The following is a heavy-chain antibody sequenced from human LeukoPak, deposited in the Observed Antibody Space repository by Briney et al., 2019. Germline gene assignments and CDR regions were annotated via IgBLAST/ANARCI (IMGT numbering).Heavy chain of an antibody. J-gene: IGHJ6*03. CDR1: GFSFNTYS. D-gene: IGHD3-22*01. CDR3: AKDIYYDSSGGLGSWYYYMDV. Sequence: GGSLRLSCAASGFSFNTYSMSWVRQAPGKGLEGVGIISRTSESIFYADSLKGRFTISRDNAKNSLYLQMNSLRAEDTALYYCAKDIYYDSSGGLGSWYYYMDVWGKGTTVTISS. CDR2: ISRTSESI. V-gene: IGHV3-21*04.